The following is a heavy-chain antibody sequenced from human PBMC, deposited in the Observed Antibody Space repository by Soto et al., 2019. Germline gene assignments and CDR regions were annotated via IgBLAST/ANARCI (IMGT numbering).Heavy chain of an antibody. CDR3: AKTQGRGYDGIFDY. CDR2: ISYDGSNK. J-gene: IGHJ4*02. CDR1: GFTFSSYA. Sequence: QVQLVESGGGVVQPGRSLRLSCAASGFTFSSYAMHWVRQAPGKGLEWVAVISYDGSNKYYADSVKGRFTISRDNSKNTLYPQMNSLRAEDTAVYYCAKTQGRGYDGIFDYWGQGTLVTVSS. D-gene: IGHD5-12*01. V-gene: IGHV3-30*18.